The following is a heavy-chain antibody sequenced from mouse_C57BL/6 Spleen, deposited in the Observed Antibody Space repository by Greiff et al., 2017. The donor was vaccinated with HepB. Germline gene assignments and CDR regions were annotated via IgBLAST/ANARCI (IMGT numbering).Heavy chain of an antibody. D-gene: IGHD2-5*01. J-gene: IGHJ3*01. CDR1: GYSITSGYY. CDR2: ISYDGSN. V-gene: IGHV3-6*01. CDR3: ARAPYSNPSKVFAY. Sequence: EVKLMESGPGLVKPSQSLSLTCSVTGYSITSGYYWNWIRQFPGNKLEWMGYISYDGSNNYNPSLKNRISITRDTSKNQFFLKLNSVTTEDTATYYCARAPYSNPSKVFAYWGQGTLVTVSA.